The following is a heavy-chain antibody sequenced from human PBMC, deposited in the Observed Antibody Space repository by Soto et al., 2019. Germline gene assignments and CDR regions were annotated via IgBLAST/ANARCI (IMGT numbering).Heavy chain of an antibody. V-gene: IGHV3-21*01. J-gene: IGHJ4*02. CDR2: ITSSSSYI. D-gene: IGHD1-1*01. CDR3: ASDRESGTTDY. CDR1: GFPFSSYS. Sequence: EMNLVASGGGLVQPGGSLRLSCAASGFPFSSYSMIWVRQAPGKGLEWVSSITSSSSYIYYAASVRGRFTISRDNAKNALFLQMNSLRADDTAVYYCASDRESGTTDYWGQGTVFTVSS.